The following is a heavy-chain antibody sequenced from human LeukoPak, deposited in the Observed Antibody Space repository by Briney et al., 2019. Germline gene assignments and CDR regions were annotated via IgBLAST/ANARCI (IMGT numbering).Heavy chain of an antibody. CDR1: GYTFTGYY. D-gene: IGHD1-20*01. CDR3: ARGLNWNDDY. CDR2: INPNSGNT. J-gene: IGHJ4*02. V-gene: IGHV1-8*02. Sequence: ASVKVSCKASGYTFTGYYMHWVRQAPGQGLEWMGWINPNSGNTGYAQKFQGRVTMTRNTSISTAYMELSSLRSEDTAVYYCARGLNWNDDYWGQGTLVTVSS.